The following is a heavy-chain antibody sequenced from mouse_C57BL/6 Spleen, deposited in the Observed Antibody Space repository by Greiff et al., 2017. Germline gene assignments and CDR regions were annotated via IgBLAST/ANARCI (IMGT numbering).Heavy chain of an antibody. J-gene: IGHJ1*03. CDR3: ARFDGYYGSRDFDV. Sequence: VQLQQPGAELVKPGASVKLSCKASGYTFTSYWMHWVKQRPGQGLEWIGMIHPNSGSTNYNEKFKSKATLTVDKSSSTAYMQRSSLTSEDSAVYYCARFDGYYGSRDFDVWGTGTTVTVSS. V-gene: IGHV1-64*01. CDR1: GYTFTSYW. CDR2: IHPNSGST. D-gene: IGHD1-1*01.